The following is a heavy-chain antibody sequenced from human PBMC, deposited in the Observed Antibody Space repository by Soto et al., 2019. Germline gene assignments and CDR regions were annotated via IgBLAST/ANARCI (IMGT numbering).Heavy chain of an antibody. D-gene: IGHD2-2*01. CDR3: ARTEKYNCSSTSCYAYYFDY. CDR1: GFTFDDYG. CDR2: INWNGGST. Sequence: GGSLRLSCAASGFTFDDYGMSWVRQAPGKGLEWVSGINWNGGSTGYADSVKGRFTISRDNAKNSLYLQMNSLRAEDTALYHCARTEKYNCSSTSCYAYYFDYWGQGTLVTVSS. J-gene: IGHJ4*02. V-gene: IGHV3-20*01.